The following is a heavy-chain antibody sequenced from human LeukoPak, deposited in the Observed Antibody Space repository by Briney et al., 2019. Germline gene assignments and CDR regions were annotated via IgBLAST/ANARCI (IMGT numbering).Heavy chain of an antibody. D-gene: IGHD6-6*01. CDR2: IYWNDDK. Sequence: SGPTLVKPTQTLTLTCTFSGFSLSTSGVGVGWIRQPPGKALEWLALIYWNDDKRYSPSLKSRLTITKDTSKNQVVLTMTNMDPVDTATYYCAHSLLGPTSPHSSSYGYWGQGTLVTVSS. CDR3: AHSLLGPTSPHSSSYGY. J-gene: IGHJ4*02. CDR1: GFSLSTSGVG. V-gene: IGHV2-5*01.